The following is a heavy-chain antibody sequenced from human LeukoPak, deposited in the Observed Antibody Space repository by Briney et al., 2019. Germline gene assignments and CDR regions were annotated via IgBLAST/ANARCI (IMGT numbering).Heavy chain of an antibody. D-gene: IGHD1-14*01. V-gene: IGHV3-30-3*01. CDR3: AKGKGSGHYYYYSMDV. CDR2: ISYDGTNK. J-gene: IGHJ6*03. CDR1: GFPFMTYA. Sequence: GGSLRLSCAASGFPFMTYAINWVRQAPGKGLEWVAVISYDGTNKFYADSVKGRFTISRDNSKNTLYLQMNSLRPEDTAVYYCAKGKGSGHYYYYSMDVWGKGTTVTVSS.